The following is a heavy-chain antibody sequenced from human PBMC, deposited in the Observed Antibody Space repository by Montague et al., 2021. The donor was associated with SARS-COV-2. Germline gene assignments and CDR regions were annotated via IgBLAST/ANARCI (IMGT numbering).Heavy chain of an antibody. CDR1: GGSFSGYY. D-gene: IGHD3-3*01. CDR2: INHSGST. CDR3: ARGSSFVTIFGVVITDPLFDY. J-gene: IGHJ4*02. V-gene: IGHV4-34*01. Sequence: SETLSLTCAVYGGSFSGYYWSWIRQPPGKGVEWIGEINHSGSTNYNPSLKSRVTISVDTSKNQFSLKLGSVTAADTAVYYCARGSSFVTIFGVVITDPLFDYWGQGTLVTVSP.